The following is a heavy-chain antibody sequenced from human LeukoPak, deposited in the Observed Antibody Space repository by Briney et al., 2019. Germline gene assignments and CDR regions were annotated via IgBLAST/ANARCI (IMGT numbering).Heavy chain of an antibody. J-gene: IGHJ4*02. CDR3: ARGDQAPWNDGDGVLY. Sequence: ASVKVSCKASGYTFTSYYMHWVRQAPGHGLEWMGIINSSGDSTSYAQKFQGRVTMTRDTPTSTVYMELSSLRSEDTAVYYCARGDQAPWNDGDGVLYWGQGTLVTVSS. CDR2: INSSGDST. D-gene: IGHD1-1*01. CDR1: GYTFTSYY. V-gene: IGHV1-46*01.